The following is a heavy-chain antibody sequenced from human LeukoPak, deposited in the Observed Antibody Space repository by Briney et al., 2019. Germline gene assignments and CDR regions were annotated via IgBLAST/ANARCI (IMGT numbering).Heavy chain of an antibody. CDR3: ARVGIGRYYYDSSAPGSFFDY. CDR2: IYYSGST. CDR1: GGSVSSGSDY. Sequence: PSETLSLTCTVSGGSVSSGSDYWSCIRQPPGKGLEWIGYIYYSGSTNYNPSLKSRVTISVDTSKNQFSLKLSSVTAADTAVYYCARVGIGRYYYDSSAPGSFFDYWGQGTLVTVSS. J-gene: IGHJ4*02. V-gene: IGHV4-61*01. D-gene: IGHD3-22*01.